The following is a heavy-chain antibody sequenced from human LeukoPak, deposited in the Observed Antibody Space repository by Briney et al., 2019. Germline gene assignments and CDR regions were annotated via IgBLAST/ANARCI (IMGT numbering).Heavy chain of an antibody. CDR2: IKQDGTEK. Sequence: GGSLRLSCAASGFTFSSYWMSWVRQAPGKGLEWVANIKQDGTEKYYVDSVKGRFTISRDNAKNSVYLQMNSLRVEDTAVYYCARGLGAPDSWGHGTLVTVSS. CDR1: GFTFSSYW. D-gene: IGHD1-26*01. CDR3: ARGLGAPDS. J-gene: IGHJ5*01. V-gene: IGHV3-7*01.